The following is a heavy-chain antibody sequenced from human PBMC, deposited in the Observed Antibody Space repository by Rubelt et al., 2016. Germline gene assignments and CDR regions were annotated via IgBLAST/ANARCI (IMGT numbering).Heavy chain of an antibody. CDR3: ARSTVVTLYNWLDP. D-gene: IGHD4-23*01. CDR1: GYSITSGYY. V-gene: IGHV4-38-2*02. J-gene: IGHJ5*02. CDR2: IYHSGST. Sequence: QVQLQESGPGLVKPSETLSLTCTVSGYSITSGYYWAWIRQTPGRGLEWIGGIYHSGSTYCNPSLKSRVTISVDTSKNQFSRKRDSGTAADTAVYYCARSTVVTLYNWLDPWGQGTLVTVSS.